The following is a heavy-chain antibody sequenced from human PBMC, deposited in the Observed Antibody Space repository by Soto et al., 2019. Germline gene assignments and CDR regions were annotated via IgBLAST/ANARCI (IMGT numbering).Heavy chain of an antibody. V-gene: IGHV4-59*08. J-gene: IGHJ4*02. Sequence: QVQLQESGPGLVKPSETLSLTCTVSGGSISSYYWSWIRQPPGKGLEWIGYIYYSGSTNYNPSLKSQVPRSVDTSKNQFSLKLSSVTAADTAVYYCARRYGGSIDYWGQGTLVTVSS. D-gene: IGHD2-15*01. CDR2: IYYSGST. CDR1: GGSISSYY. CDR3: ARRYGGSIDY.